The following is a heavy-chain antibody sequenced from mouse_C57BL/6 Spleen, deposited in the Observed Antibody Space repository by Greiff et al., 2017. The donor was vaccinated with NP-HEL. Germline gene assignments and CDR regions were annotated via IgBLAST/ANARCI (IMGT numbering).Heavy chain of an antibody. J-gene: IGHJ3*01. D-gene: IGHD1-1*01. Sequence: VQLQQSGPELVKPGASVKISCKASGYAFSSSWMNWVKQRPGKGLEWIGRIYPGDGDTNYNGKFKGKATLTADKSSSTAYMQLSSLTSEDSAVYFCARAGDYYGSSYPFAYWGQGTLVTVSA. CDR2: IYPGDGDT. CDR1: GYAFSSSW. CDR3: ARAGDYYGSSYPFAY. V-gene: IGHV1-82*01.